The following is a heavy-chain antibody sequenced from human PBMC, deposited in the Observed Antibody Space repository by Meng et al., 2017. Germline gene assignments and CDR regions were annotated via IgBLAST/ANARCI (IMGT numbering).Heavy chain of an antibody. CDR2: MKSNVDGGTV. J-gene: IGHJ4*01. CDR1: GFTFSSAW. Sequence: EVQLVESGGGFVKPGWSLRLSSAASGFTFSSAWMTWVRQAPGKGLEWIGRMKSNVDGGTVGYAAAVKGRFFISRDDSENTFYLQMNSLKTEDRAVYYCSGHVDYWGHGTLVTVSS. V-gene: IGHV3-15*01. CDR3: SGHVDY.